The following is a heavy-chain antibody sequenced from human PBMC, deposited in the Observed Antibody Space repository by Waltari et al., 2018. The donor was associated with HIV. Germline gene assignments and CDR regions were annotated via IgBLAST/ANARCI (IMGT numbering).Heavy chain of an antibody. CDR3: ARGSEIILTASLYGMDV. Sequence: QVQLVQSGAEVKKPGASVKVSCKASGFTFPNYGFTWVRQAPGQGLEWMGWISAYNGNTNYAQRLQGRVTMTTDTSTSTAYMDLRSLRSDDTAVYYCARGSEIILTASLYGMDVWGQGTTVTVSS. V-gene: IGHV1-18*01. D-gene: IGHD3-9*01. CDR2: ISAYNGNT. J-gene: IGHJ6*02. CDR1: GFTFPNYG.